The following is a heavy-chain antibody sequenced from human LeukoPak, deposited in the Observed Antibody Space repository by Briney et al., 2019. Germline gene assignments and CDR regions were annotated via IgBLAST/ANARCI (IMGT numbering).Heavy chain of an antibody. CDR3: ARAGGTYYDILTGPKFDP. V-gene: IGHV3-7*01. CDR2: IKQDGSEK. J-gene: IGHJ5*02. Sequence: GGSLRPSCAASGFTFSSYWMSWVRQAPGKGLEWAANIKQDGSEKYYVDAVKGRFTISRDNAKNSLYLQMNSLRAEDTAVYYCARAGGTYYDILTGPKFDPWGQGTLVTVSS. CDR1: GFTFSSYW. D-gene: IGHD3-9*01.